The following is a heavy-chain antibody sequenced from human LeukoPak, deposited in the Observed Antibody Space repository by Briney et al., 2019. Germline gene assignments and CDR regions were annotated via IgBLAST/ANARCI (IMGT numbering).Heavy chain of an antibody. CDR2: ISTAGDP. CDR3: ARGIRAGVWAFDI. J-gene: IGHJ3*02. CDR1: GFTVSNYD. V-gene: IGHV3-13*04. Sequence: PGGSLRLSCAASGFTVSNYDLHWVRQGTGKGLEWVSGISTAGDPYYPGSVKGRFTISRENAKKSLYLQMNSLRDGDTAVCYCARGIRAGVWAFDIWGQGTMVTVAS. D-gene: IGHD3-10*01.